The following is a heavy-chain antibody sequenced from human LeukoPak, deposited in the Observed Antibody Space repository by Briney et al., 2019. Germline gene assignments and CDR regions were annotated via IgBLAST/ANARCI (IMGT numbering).Heavy chain of an antibody. D-gene: IGHD6-19*01. CDR3: AKEGNSGWVPKY. CDR2: INPSGATT. J-gene: IGHJ4*02. CDR1: GYTFTSYY. V-gene: IGHV1-46*01. Sequence: ASVKVSCKASGYTFTSYYIHWVRQAPGQGLEWMGMINPSGATTTYAQNFQGRVTMTRDTSTRTAYMELCSLRSEDTAVYYCAKEGNSGWVPKYWGQGTLVTVSS.